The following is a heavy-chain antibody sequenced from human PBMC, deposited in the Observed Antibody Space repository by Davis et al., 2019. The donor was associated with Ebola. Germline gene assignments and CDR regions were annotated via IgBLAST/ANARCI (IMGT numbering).Heavy chain of an antibody. J-gene: IGHJ6*02. CDR2: ISYDGSNK. V-gene: IGHV3-30*18. CDR1: GFTFSSYG. Sequence: GESLKISCAASGFTFSSYGMHWVRQAPGKGLEWVAVISYDGSNKYYADSVKGRFTISRDNSKNTLYLQMNSLRAEDTAVYYCAKSQVGLTHDYVWGMDVWGQGTTVTVSS. D-gene: IGHD3-16*01. CDR3: AKSQVGLTHDYVWGMDV.